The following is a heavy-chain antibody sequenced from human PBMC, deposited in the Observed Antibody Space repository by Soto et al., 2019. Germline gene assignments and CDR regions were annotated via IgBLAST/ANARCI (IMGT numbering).Heavy chain of an antibody. Sequence: QVQLVQSGAEVKKPGASVKVSCKASGYFFASYSMHWVRQAPGHGLEWMGMINPSVGSTSHAQKFQCRVTMTRDTSTSTVYLDLSSLRSEDTAIYYCARESAGRSVFESSGDFDYWGQGTLVTVSS. CDR3: ARESAGRSVFESSGDFDY. D-gene: IGHD3-22*01. J-gene: IGHJ4*02. V-gene: IGHV1-46*01. CDR1: GYFFASYS. CDR2: INPSVGST.